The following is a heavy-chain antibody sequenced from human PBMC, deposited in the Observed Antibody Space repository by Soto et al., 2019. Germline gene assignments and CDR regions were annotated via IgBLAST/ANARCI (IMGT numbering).Heavy chain of an antibody. CDR1: GFTFSSYA. Sequence: QVQLVESVGGVVQPGRSLRLSCAASGFTFSSYAMHWVRQAPGKGLEWVAVISYDGSNKYYADSVKGRFTISRDNSKNTLYLQMNSLRAEDTAVYYCARVYSGYSYYFDYWGQGTLVTVSS. CDR2: ISYDGSNK. D-gene: IGHD5-12*01. CDR3: ARVYSGYSYYFDY. V-gene: IGHV3-30-3*01. J-gene: IGHJ4*02.